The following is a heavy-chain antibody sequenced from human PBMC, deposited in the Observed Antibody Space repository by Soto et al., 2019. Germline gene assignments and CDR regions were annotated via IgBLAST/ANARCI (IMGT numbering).Heavy chain of an antibody. D-gene: IGHD3-10*01. CDR2: ISTYNGNT. CDR1: GYTVTSYG. J-gene: IGHJ4*02. Sequence: QVQLVQSGAEVKKPGASVNVSCKASGYTVTSYGISWVRQAPGQGLEWMGWISTYNGNTKYAQKLQGRVTMTTDTSTSTAYRELRSLRSDDTAVFYCAREMVRGVGSDYWGQGTLVTVSS. CDR3: AREMVRGVGSDY. V-gene: IGHV1-18*01.